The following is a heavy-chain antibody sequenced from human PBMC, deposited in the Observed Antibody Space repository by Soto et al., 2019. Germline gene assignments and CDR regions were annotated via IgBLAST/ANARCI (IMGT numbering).Heavy chain of an antibody. CDR3: ARYIRGPTVFYFDF. D-gene: IGHD5-18*01. Sequence: GGSLRLSCAASGFTFSSYAMTWVRQAPGKGLEWVSVITYNGDNTYYADSVKGRFTISRDNSKDTVHPQMNSLRAEDTAVYYCARYIRGPTVFYFDFWGPGVLVTVSS. CDR1: GFTFSSYA. J-gene: IGHJ4*02. V-gene: IGHV3-23*01. CDR2: ITYNGDNT.